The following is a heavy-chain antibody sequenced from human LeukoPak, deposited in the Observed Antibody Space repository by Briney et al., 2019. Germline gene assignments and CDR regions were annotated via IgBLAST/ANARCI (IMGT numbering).Heavy chain of an antibody. CDR3: ARSYCTNGVCYGSYYYYYMDV. V-gene: IGHV1-69*06. J-gene: IGHJ6*03. CDR2: IIPIFGTA. Sequence: SVKVSCKASGGTFSIYDISWVRQAPGQGLEWMGGIIPIFGTANYAQKFQGRVTITADKSTSTAYMELSSLRSEDTAVYYCARSYCTNGVCYGSYYYYYMDVWGKGTTVTASS. D-gene: IGHD2-8*01. CDR1: GGTFSIYD.